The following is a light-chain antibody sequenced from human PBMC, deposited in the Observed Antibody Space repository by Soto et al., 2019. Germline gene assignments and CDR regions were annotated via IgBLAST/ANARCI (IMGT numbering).Light chain of an antibody. J-gene: IGKJ2*01. CDR1: QSVSRN. V-gene: IGKV3-15*01. CDR3: QQYNKWPMYT. Sequence: EIVMTQSPATLSVSPGERATLSCRTSQSVSRNLAWYQQKPGQAPRLLIYDASTRATGVPARLSGSGSGTEFTLTISGLQSEDFAVYYCQQYNKWPMYTFGQGTKLEIK. CDR2: DAS.